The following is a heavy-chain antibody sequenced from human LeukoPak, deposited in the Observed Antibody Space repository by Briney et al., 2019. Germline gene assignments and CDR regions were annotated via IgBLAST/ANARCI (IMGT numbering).Heavy chain of an antibody. D-gene: IGHD5-18*01. CDR2: VWYDGSNK. CDR3: AKDRDTAMEIEY. J-gene: IGHJ4*02. Sequence: GRSLRLSCEASGFTFINYGMHWVRRAPGMGLEWVAVVWYDGSNKYYADSVKGRFTISRDNSKNTLYLQMNSLRAEDTAVYYCAKDRDTAMEIEYWGQGTLVTVSS. CDR1: GFTFINYG. V-gene: IGHV3-33*06.